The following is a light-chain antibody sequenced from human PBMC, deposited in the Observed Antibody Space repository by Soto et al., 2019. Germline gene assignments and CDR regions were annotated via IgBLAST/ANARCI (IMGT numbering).Light chain of an antibody. CDR2: AAS. J-gene: IGKJ1*01. V-gene: IGKV1-39*01. CDR1: QTINIF. CDR3: QQSYSSPPT. Sequence: DIRMTQSPSSLSASVGDRVTITCRASQTINIFLKWYQQKPGKAPMLLIYAASNLQSGVPSRFSGSGSGTDFTLTINSLQPEDFATYYCQQSYSSPPTFGQGTKVDIK.